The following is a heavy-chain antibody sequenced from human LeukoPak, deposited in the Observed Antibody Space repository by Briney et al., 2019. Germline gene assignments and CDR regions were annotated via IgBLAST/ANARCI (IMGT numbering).Heavy chain of an antibody. CDR3: ARGDYGDYVLAY. V-gene: IGHV3-21*01. D-gene: IGHD4-17*01. CDR1: GFTFSSYS. CDR2: ISSSSSYI. J-gene: IGHJ4*02. Sequence: GGSLRLSCAASGFTFSSYSMNWVRQAPGKGLEWVSSISSSSSYIYYADSVKGRFTISRDNAKNSLYLQMNSLRAEDTAVYYCARGDYGDYVLAYWGQGTLVTVSS.